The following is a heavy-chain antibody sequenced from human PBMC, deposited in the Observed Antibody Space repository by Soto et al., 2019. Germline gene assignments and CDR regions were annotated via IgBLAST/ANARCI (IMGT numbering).Heavy chain of an antibody. CDR3: ARGHYCSSTSCYPPVLTPTGFDC. CDR2: INHSGST. J-gene: IGHJ4*02. V-gene: IGHV4-34*01. D-gene: IGHD2-2*01. CDR1: GGSFSGYY. Sequence: QVQLQQWGAGLLKPSETLSLTCAVYGGSFSGYYWSWIRQPPGKGLEWIGEINHSGSTNYNPSLNVRATRSIHPSKNQIYLKLRSETAADTAVYYCARGHYCSSTSCYPPVLTPTGFDCWGQGTLVTVPS.